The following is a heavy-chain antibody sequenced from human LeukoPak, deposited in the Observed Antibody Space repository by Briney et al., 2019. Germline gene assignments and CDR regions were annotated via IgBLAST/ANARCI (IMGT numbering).Heavy chain of an antibody. CDR2: INPSGGST. CDR3: ARDGDSSGEAPTFDY. Sequence: GASVKVSCKASGYTFTSYYMHWVRQAPGQGLEWMGIINPSGGSTSYAQKFQGRVTMTRDMSTSTVYMELSSLRSEDTAVYYCARDGDSSGEAPTFDYWGQGTLVTVSS. V-gene: IGHV1-46*01. D-gene: IGHD3-22*01. CDR1: GYTFTSYY. J-gene: IGHJ4*02.